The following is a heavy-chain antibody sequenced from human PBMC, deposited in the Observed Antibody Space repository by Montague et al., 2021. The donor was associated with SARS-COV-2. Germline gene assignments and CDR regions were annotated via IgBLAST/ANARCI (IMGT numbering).Heavy chain of an antibody. CDR1: GESFSGYS. CDR3: ARGSGCSGGSCYSEWDPYYYYGMDV. Sequence: SETLSLTCAVYGESFSGYSWSWICQPPGKGREWVGEINHNGSTNYNPSLKRRVTISVDTSKNQFSLKLSSVTAADTAVYYCARGSGCSGGSCYSEWDPYYYYGMDVWGQGTTVTVSS. CDR2: INHNGST. D-gene: IGHD2-15*01. J-gene: IGHJ6*02. V-gene: IGHV4-34*01.